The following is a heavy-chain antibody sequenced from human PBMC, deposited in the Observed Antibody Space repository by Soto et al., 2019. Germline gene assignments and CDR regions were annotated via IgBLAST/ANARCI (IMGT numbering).Heavy chain of an antibody. CDR3: AKYRGYCSGGSCYIDY. V-gene: IGHV3-23*01. CDR2: ISGSVSSI. J-gene: IGHJ4*02. CDR1: GFTFSSYA. D-gene: IGHD2-15*01. Sequence: PGGSLRLSFAASGFTFSSYAMNWVRQAPGKGLEWVSSISGSVSSIYYADSVKGRFTISRDNSKNTLYLQMNSLRAEDTAVYYCAKYRGYCSGGSCYIDYWGQGTLVTVSS.